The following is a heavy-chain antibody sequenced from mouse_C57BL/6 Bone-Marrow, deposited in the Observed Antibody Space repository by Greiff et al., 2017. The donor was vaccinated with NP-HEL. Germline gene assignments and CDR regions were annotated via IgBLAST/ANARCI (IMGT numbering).Heavy chain of an antibody. CDR2: IYPGSGST. CDR1: GYTFTSYW. D-gene: IGHD2-13*01. Sequence: QVQLQQPGAELVKPGASVKMSCKASGYTFTSYWITWVKQRPGQGLEWIGDIYPGSGSTNYNEKFKSKATLTVDTSSSTAYMQLSSLTSEDSAVYYCARSGDYPSYFDDWGQGTTLTVSS. V-gene: IGHV1-55*01. J-gene: IGHJ2*01. CDR3: ARSGDYPSYFDD.